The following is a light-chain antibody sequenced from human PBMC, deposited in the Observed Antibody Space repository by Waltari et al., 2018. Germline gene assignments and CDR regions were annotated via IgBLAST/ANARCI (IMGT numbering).Light chain of an antibody. Sequence: EIVMTQSPATLSVSPGERVTLSCRASQSVRSNLAWYQQKPGQPPRLLIYGASTSATGIPARFSGSGSGTEFTLTISSLQSEDFAVYYCQQYNIWPPVTFGQGTRLEI. V-gene: IGKV3-15*01. CDR1: QSVRSN. CDR3: QQYNIWPPVT. J-gene: IGKJ5*01. CDR2: GAS.